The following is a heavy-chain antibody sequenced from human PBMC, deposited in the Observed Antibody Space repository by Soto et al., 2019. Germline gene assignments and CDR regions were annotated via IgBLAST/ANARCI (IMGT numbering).Heavy chain of an antibody. CDR3: ARGPLRYYGSGSYYNYFDY. J-gene: IGHJ4*02. D-gene: IGHD3-10*01. V-gene: IGHV1-69*01. CDR2: IIPIFGTA. Sequence: QVQLVQSGAEVQKPGSSVKVSCKASGGTFSSYAISWVRQAPGQGLEWMGGIIPIFGTANYAQKFQGRVTITADESTSTAYMELSSLRSEDTAVYYCARGPLRYYGSGSYYNYFDYWGQGTLVTVSS. CDR1: GGTFSSYA.